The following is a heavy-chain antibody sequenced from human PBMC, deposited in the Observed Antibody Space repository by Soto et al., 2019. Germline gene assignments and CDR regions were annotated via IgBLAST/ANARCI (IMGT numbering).Heavy chain of an antibody. D-gene: IGHD3-9*01. Sequence: QVQLQESGPGLVKPSQTLALTCTVSGGSISSGGYYWSWIRQHPRKGLEWIGYIYYSGSTYYNPSLKIRVTIPVATSNNQSSLTLSSVTAADAAVYYCARDSLRYFDWQLSNYYSYGMDVWGQGPTVTVSS. CDR3: ARDSLRYFDWQLSNYYSYGMDV. V-gene: IGHV4-31*03. CDR2: IYYSGST. J-gene: IGHJ6*02. CDR1: GGSISSGGYY.